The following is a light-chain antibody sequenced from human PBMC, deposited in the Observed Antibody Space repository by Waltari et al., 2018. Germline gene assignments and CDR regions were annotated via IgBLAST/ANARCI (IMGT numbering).Light chain of an antibody. CDR3: QQYNMWART. CDR1: QSVSAN. Sequence: EIVMTQSPASRSVFPGPRDTTSCRARQSVSANLAGYRQKPGQAPRRIIYRASTRATGKPASFWGSGIGTEFTLTICSLQSEDFAIYCCQQYNMWARTFGQGTKVEIK. V-gene: IGKV3-15*01. J-gene: IGKJ1*01. CDR2: RAS.